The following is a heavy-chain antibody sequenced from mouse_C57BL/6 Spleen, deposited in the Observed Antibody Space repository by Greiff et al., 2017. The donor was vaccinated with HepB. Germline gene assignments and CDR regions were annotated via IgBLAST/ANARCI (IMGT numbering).Heavy chain of an antibody. CDR1: GYTFTSYW. CDR2: IYPGSGST. V-gene: IGHV1-55*01. J-gene: IGHJ2*01. D-gene: IGHD2-4*01. CDR3: ARWGYDYDPDY. Sequence: QVHVKQPGAELVKPGASVKMSCKASGYTFTSYWITWVKQRPGQGLEWIGDIYPGSGSTNYNEKFKSKATLTVDTSSSTAYMQLSSLTSEDSAVYYCARWGYDYDPDYWGQGTTLTVSS.